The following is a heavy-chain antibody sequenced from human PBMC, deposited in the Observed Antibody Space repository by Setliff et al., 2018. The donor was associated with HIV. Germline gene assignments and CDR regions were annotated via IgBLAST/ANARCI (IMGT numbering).Heavy chain of an antibody. CDR2: IYNRGST. Sequence: PSETLSLTCAVSGYAISSGYYWGWIRRPPGKGLEWIGSIYNRGSTYYNPSLKSRVTISLDTSKNQFSLKLTSVTAADTAVYYCARGGTSSNWFGPWGQGTLVPSPQ. V-gene: IGHV4-38-2*01. CDR1: GYAISSGYY. D-gene: IGHD2-2*01. J-gene: IGHJ5*02. CDR3: ARGGTSSNWFGP.